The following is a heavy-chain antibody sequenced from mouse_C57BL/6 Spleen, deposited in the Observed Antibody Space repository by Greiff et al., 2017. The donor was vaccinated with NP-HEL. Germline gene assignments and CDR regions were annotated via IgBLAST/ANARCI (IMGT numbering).Heavy chain of an antibody. D-gene: IGHD3-3*01. Sequence: EVQVVESGGGLVQPKGSLKLSCAASGFSFNTYAMNWVRQAPGKGLEWVARIRSKSNNYATYYADSVKDRFTISRDDSESMLYLQMNNLKTEDTAMYYCVRHGPGTGVYFDYWGQGTTLTVSS. V-gene: IGHV10-1*01. CDR3: VRHGPGTGVYFDY. CDR2: IRSKSNNYAT. CDR1: GFSFNTYA. J-gene: IGHJ2*01.